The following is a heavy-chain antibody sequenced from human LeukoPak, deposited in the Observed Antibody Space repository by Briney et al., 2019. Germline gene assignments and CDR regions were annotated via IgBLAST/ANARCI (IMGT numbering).Heavy chain of an antibody. D-gene: IGHD6-13*01. Sequence: PSETLSLTCAVYGGSFSGYYWSWIRQPPGKGLEWIGEINHSGSTNYNPSLKSRVTISVDTSKNQFSLKLSSVTAADTVVYYCARVIAAAGSVWGQGTLVTVSS. J-gene: IGHJ4*02. V-gene: IGHV4-34*01. CDR1: GGSFSGYY. CDR2: INHSGST. CDR3: ARVIAAAGSV.